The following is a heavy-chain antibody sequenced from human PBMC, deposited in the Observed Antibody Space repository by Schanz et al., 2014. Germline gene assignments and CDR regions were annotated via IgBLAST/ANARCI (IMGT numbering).Heavy chain of an antibody. V-gene: IGHV3-23*04. D-gene: IGHD2-2*01. CDR1: GFTFSSYS. J-gene: IGHJ6*03. CDR2: ISGGGGTT. CDR3: ARVKYCTITRCYRTETEGIYYMDV. Sequence: EVQLVESGGGLVQPGGSLRLSCAASGFTFSSYSMNWVRQAPGKGLEWVSAISGGGGTTYYTDSVKGRFTISRDNSKSTLYLQMNSLRAEDTAIYYCARVKYCTITRCYRTETEGIYYMDVWGKGTTVTVSS.